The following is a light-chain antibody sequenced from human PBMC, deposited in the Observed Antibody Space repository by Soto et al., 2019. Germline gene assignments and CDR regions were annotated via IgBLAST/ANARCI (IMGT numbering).Light chain of an antibody. CDR1: SSDVGAYNH. J-gene: IGLJ2*01. CDR3: ASYTSSSTVV. Sequence: QSVLTQPASVSGSPGQSITISCTGTSSDVGAYNHVSWFQHHPGKAPKLMIYEVSDRPSGVSARFSGSKSGNAASLTISGLQAEDEADYYCASYTSSSTVVFGGGTKLTVL. CDR2: EVS. V-gene: IGLV2-14*01.